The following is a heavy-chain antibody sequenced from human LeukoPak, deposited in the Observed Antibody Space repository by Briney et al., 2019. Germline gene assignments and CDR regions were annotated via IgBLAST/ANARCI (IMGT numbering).Heavy chain of an antibody. CDR2: ISWDGGST. J-gene: IGHJ4*02. D-gene: IGHD6-13*01. CDR1: GFTFDDYT. V-gene: IGHV3-43*01. Sequence: GGSLRLSCAASGFTFDDYTMHWVRHAPGKGPEWVSLISWDGGSTYYADSVKGRFTISRDNSKNSLYLQMNSLRTEDTALYYCAKDRGSSWGFDYWGQGTLVTVSS. CDR3: AKDRGSSWGFDY.